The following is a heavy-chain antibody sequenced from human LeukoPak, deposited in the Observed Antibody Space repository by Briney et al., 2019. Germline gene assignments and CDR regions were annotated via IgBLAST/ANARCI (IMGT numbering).Heavy chain of an antibody. D-gene: IGHD2-15*01. V-gene: IGHV4-61*08. CDR3: ARPSSGYCSGGSCFSLGY. J-gene: IGHJ4*02. Sequence: PSETLSLTCTVSGGSVRSGGYYWSWIRQPPGKGLEWIGYISYSGSTNYNPSLKSRATISVDTSKNQFSLKLSSVTAADTAVYYCARPSSGYCSGGSCFSLGYWGQGILVTVSS. CDR1: GGSVRSGGYY. CDR2: ISYSGST.